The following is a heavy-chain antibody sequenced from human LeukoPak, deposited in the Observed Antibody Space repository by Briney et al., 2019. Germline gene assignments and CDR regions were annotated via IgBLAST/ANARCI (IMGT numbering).Heavy chain of an antibody. D-gene: IGHD3-22*01. CDR1: GFTVSSNY. CDR3: AKDPRYYYDSSGQD. CDR2: ISGSGGST. Sequence: GGSLRLSCAASGFTVSSNYMSWVRQAPGKGLEWVSAISGSGGSTYYADSVKGRFTISRDNSKNTLYLQMNSLRAEDTAVYYCAKDPRYYYDSSGQDWGQGTLVTVSS. J-gene: IGHJ4*02. V-gene: IGHV3-23*01.